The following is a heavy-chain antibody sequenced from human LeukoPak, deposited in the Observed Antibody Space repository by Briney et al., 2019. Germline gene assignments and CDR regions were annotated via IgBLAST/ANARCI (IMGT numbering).Heavy chain of an antibody. CDR1: GFTFSNYW. Sequence: GGSLRLSCAASGFTFSNYWMSWVRQAPGKGLEWVASIKQDGSEKYYVDSVKGRFTISRDNAKNSLYLQINSLRAEDTAVYYCARENGDYADAFDIWGQGTMVTVSS. J-gene: IGHJ3*02. CDR2: IKQDGSEK. CDR3: ARENGDYADAFDI. V-gene: IGHV3-7*01. D-gene: IGHD4-17*01.